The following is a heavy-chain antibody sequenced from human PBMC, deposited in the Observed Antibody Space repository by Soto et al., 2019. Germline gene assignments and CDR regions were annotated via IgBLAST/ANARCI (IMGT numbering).Heavy chain of an antibody. V-gene: IGHV3-15*01. CDR2: IKSKTDGGTT. D-gene: IGHD2-15*01. CDR3: TTDLNRKYCSGGSCYSGYYYYGMDV. CDR1: GFTFSNAW. Sequence: GGSLRLSCAASGFTFSNAWMSWVRQAPGKGLEWVGRIKSKTDGGTTDYAAPVKGRFTISRDDSKNTLYLQMNSLKTEDTAVYYCTTDLNRKYCSGGSCYSGYYYYGMDVWGQGTTVTVSS. J-gene: IGHJ6*02.